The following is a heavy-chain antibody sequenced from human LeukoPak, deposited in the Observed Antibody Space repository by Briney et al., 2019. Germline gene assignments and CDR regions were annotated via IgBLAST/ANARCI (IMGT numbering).Heavy chain of an antibody. CDR2: INWNGGST. CDR1: GFTFDDYG. CDR3: ARHGNYGDYGGIDY. D-gene: IGHD4-17*01. V-gene: IGHV3-20*04. J-gene: IGHJ4*02. Sequence: GSLRLSCAASGFTFDDYGMSWVRQAPGKGLEWVSGINWNGGSTGYADSVKGRFTISRDNAKNSLYLQMNNLGAEDTALYYCARHGNYGDYGGIDYWGQGTLVTVSS.